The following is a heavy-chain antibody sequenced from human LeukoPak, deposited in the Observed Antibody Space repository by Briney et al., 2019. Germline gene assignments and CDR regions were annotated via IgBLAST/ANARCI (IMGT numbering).Heavy chain of an antibody. CDR3: ARVAKYYDFWSGYYGSVVNWFDP. D-gene: IGHD3-3*01. CDR1: GGSISSGDYY. J-gene: IGHJ5*02. CDR2: IYYSGST. V-gene: IGHV4-31*03. Sequence: LSLTCTVSGGSISSGDYYWSWIRQHPGKGLEWIGYIYYSGSTYYNPSLKSRVTISVDTSKNQFSLKLSSVTAADTAVYYCARVAKYYDFWSGYYGSVVNWFDPWGQGTLVTVSS.